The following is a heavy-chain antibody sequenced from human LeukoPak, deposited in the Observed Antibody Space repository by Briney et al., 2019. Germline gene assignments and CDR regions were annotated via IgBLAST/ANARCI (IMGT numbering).Heavy chain of an antibody. D-gene: IGHD3-22*01. J-gene: IGHJ4*02. CDR2: ISYDGSNK. CDR1: GFTFSSYG. CDR3: AKDIVYDSSVALGY. Sequence: GGSLRLSCAASGFTFSSYGMHWVRQAPGKGLEWGAVISYDGSNKYYADSVKGRFTISRDNSKNTLYLQMNSLRAEDTAVYYCAKDIVYDSSVALGYWGQGTLVTVSS. V-gene: IGHV3-30*18.